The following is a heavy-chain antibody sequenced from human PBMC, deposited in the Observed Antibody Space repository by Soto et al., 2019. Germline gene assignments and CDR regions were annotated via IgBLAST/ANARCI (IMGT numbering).Heavy chain of an antibody. V-gene: IGHV3-21*01. CDR2: ISSGSNYI. J-gene: IGHJ4*02. Sequence: GGSLRLSCAGSGFTFSTYSMNWVRQAPGKGLEWVSSISSGSNYIYYADSVKGRFTISRDNAKNSLYLQMNSLRAEDTAVYYCHYYDSSGYYARDYWGQGTLVTVSS. D-gene: IGHD3-22*01. CDR3: HYYDSSGYYARDY. CDR1: GFTFSTYS.